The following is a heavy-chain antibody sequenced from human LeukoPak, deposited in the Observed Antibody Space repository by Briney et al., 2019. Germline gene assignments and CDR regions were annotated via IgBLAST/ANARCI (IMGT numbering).Heavy chain of an antibody. CDR3: ARESNYYDSSGYYPYYFDY. CDR1: GFTFSTYA. D-gene: IGHD3-22*01. J-gene: IGHJ4*02. V-gene: IGHV3-30-3*01. Sequence: GRSLRLSCAASGFTFSTYAMHWVRQAPGKGLEWVAVISYDGSNKYYADSVNGRFTISRDSSKTTLYLQMNSLRAEDTAVYYCARESNYYDSSGYYPYYFDYWGQGTLVTVSS. CDR2: ISYDGSNK.